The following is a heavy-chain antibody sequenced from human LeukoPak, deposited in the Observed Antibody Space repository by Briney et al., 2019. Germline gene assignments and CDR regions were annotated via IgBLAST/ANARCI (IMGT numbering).Heavy chain of an antibody. D-gene: IGHD5-24*01. J-gene: IGHJ3*02. CDR2: IYPGDSDT. CDR3: ASNRGRDGYNGAFDI. CDR1: GYSFTSYW. V-gene: IGHV5-51*01. Sequence: GESLQISCKGSGYSFTSYWIGWVRQMPGKGLEWMGIIYPGDSDTRYSPSFQGQVTISADKSISTAYLQWSSLKASDTAMYYCASNRGRDGYNGAFDIWGQGTMVTVSS.